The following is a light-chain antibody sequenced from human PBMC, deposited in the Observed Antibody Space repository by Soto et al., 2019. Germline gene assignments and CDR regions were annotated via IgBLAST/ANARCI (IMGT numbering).Light chain of an antibody. CDR2: NNN. J-gene: IGLJ2*01. Sequence: QSVLTQPPSASGTPGQRVAISCSGSSSNIGSNTVNWYQQLPGMAPKLLIYNNNQRPSGVPDRFSGSKSGTSASLAISGLQSEDEADYYCAAWDDSLNGVVFGGGTKL. V-gene: IGLV1-44*01. CDR1: SSNIGSNT. CDR3: AAWDDSLNGVV.